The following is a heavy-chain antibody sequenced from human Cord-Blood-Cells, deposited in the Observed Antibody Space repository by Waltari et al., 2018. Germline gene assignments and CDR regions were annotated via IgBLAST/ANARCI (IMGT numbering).Heavy chain of an antibody. V-gene: IGHV1-24*01. Sequence: QVQLVQSGAEVKKPGASVKVSCKVSGYTLTELSMHWVRQAPGKGLEWMGGFDPEDGKTTYAQKFQGRVTMTEDTSTDTAYMELSSLRSEDTPVYYCATANYDFWSGKLKNGFDNDYWGQGTLVTVSS. D-gene: IGHD3-3*01. CDR1: GYTLTELS. CDR2: FDPEDGKT. J-gene: IGHJ4*02. CDR3: ATANYDFWSGKLKNGFDNDY.